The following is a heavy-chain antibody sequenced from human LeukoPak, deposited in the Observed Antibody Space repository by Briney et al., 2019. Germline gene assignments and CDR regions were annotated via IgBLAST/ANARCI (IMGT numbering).Heavy chain of an antibody. CDR2: ISSSSSYI. CDR1: GFTFSSYS. V-gene: IGHV3-21*01. CDR3: ARETNWGSHSDY. Sequence: PGGSLRLSCAASGFTFSSYSMNWVRQAPGKGLGWVSSISSSSSYIYYADSVKGRFTISRDNAKNSLYLQMNSLRAEDTAVYYCARETNWGSHSDYWGQGTLVTVSS. J-gene: IGHJ4*02. D-gene: IGHD7-27*01.